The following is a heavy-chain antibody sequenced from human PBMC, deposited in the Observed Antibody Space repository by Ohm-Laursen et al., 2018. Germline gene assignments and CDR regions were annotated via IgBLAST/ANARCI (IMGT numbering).Heavy chain of an antibody. D-gene: IGHD6-6*01. J-gene: IGHJ4*02. CDR3: AREGAARGVVGN. V-gene: IGHV3-48*03. Sequence: SLRLSCAASGFTFSNYEMNWVRQAPGKGLEWVSYISSGGSTIYYADSVKGRFTISRDNAKNSLYLQMNSLRAEDTAVYYCAREGAARGVVGNWGQGTLVTVSS. CDR2: ISSGGSTI. CDR1: GFTFSNYE.